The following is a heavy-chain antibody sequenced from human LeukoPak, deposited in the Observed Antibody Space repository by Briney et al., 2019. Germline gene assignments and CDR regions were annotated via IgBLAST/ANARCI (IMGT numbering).Heavy chain of an antibody. D-gene: IGHD1-26*01. CDR2: MSYSGST. CDR1: GGYISSYY. J-gene: IGHJ4*02. CDR3: ARHYPEYSGSYGRYRYFDY. Sequence: PSETLSLTCTVSGGYISSYYWSWIRQPPGEGLEWIGRMSYSGSTDYNPSLKSRVTISVDTSKNQFSLKLSSVTAADTAVYYCARHYPEYSGSYGRYRYFDYWGQGTLVTVSS. V-gene: IGHV4-59*08.